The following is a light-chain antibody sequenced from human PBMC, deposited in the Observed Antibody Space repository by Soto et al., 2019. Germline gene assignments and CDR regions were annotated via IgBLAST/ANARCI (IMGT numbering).Light chain of an antibody. CDR1: QSISSSY. J-gene: IGKJ1*01. CDR2: GAS. V-gene: IGKV3-20*01. CDR3: QQYESSPRT. Sequence: EIVLTQSPGTLSLSPGERATLSCRASQSISSSYLAWYQQKPGQAPRLLIYGASTRATGIPARFSASGSGTDFTLTIGRLDPEDFAVYYCQQYESSPRTFGQGTKVDI.